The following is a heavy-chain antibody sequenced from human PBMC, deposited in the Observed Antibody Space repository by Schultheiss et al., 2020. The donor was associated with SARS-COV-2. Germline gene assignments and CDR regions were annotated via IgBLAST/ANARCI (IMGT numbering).Heavy chain of an antibody. CDR1: GGSFSGYY. Sequence: LRLSCAVYGGSFSGYYWSWIRQPPGKGLEWIGYIYYSGSTYYNPSLKSRVTISVDTSKNQFSLKLSSVTAADTAVYYCARDGYATYYYGMDVWGQGTTVTVSS. J-gene: IGHJ6*02. CDR3: ARDGYATYYYGMDV. CDR2: IYYSGST. D-gene: IGHD5-12*01. V-gene: IGHV4-34*09.